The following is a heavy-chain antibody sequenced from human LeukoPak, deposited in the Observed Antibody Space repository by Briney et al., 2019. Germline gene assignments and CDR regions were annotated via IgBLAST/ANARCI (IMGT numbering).Heavy chain of an antibody. CDR3: AREDVVLVDAVRYYYYGMDV. CDR2: IIPILGIA. J-gene: IGHJ6*02. CDR1: GGTFSSYA. D-gene: IGHD2-8*01. Sequence: SVTVSCKASGGTFSSYAISWVRQAPGQGLEWMGRIIPILGIANYAQKFQGRVTITADKSTSTAYMELSSLRSEDTAVYYCAREDVVLVDAVRYYYYGMDVWGQGTTVTVSS. V-gene: IGHV1-69*04.